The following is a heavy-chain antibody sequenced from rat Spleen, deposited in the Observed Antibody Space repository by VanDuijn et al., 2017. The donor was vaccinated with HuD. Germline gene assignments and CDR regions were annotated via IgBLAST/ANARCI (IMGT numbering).Heavy chain of an antibody. CDR3: ARLGTEAIGNWFSY. D-gene: IGHD1-11*01. CDR1: GFSFSKFG. V-gene: IGHV5S13*01. J-gene: IGHJ3*01. CDR2: IHTGGGYT. Sequence: EVQLVESGGGLVQPGRSLKLSCAASGFSFSKFGMAWVRQAPTKGLEWVASIHTGGGYTYYRDSVKGRFTISRDNAKNTQYWQMDSLRSEDTATYYCARLGTEAIGNWFSYWGQGTLVTVSS.